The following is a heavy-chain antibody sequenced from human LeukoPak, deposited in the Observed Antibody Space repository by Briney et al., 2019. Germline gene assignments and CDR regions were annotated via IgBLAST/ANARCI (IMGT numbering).Heavy chain of an antibody. D-gene: IGHD3-10*01. V-gene: IGHV4-59*01. CDR1: GGSISSYY. Sequence: SETLSLTCTVSGGSISSYYWSWIRQPPGKGLEWIGYIYYSGSTNYNPSLKSRVTISVDTSKNQFSLKLSSVTAADTAVYYCARAGWFGELTDYWGQGTLVTVS. CDR2: IYYSGST. CDR3: ARAGWFGELTDY. J-gene: IGHJ4*02.